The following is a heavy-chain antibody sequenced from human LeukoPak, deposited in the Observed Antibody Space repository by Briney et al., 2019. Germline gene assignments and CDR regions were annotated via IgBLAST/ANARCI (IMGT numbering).Heavy chain of an antibody. CDR1: GGSISSYY. CDR2: VYSSGST. Sequence: SETPSLTCTVSGGSISSYYWSWIRQPAGKGLEGIGSVYSSGSTYSNPSLKSRVTISVDTSKNQFSLKLTSVTAADTSVYYCARLSCSSTTCYFPDAFDIWGQGTMVTVSS. D-gene: IGHD2-2*01. J-gene: IGHJ3*02. V-gene: IGHV4-59*05. CDR3: ARLSCSSTTCYFPDAFDI.